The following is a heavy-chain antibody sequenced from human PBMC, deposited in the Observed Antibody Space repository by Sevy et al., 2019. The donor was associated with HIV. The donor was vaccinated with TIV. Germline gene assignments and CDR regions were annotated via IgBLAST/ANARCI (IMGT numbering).Heavy chain of an antibody. V-gene: IGHV3-30*04. CDR1: GFTFSSYA. CDR3: ARSKELEGGYHFDY. D-gene: IGHD1-1*01. J-gene: IGHJ4*02. Sequence: GGSLRLSCAASGFTFSSYAMHWVRQAPGKGLEWVAVISYDGSNKYYADSVKGRFTISRDNSKNTLYLEMNSLRTEDTAVYYCARSKELEGGYHFDYWGQGTLVTVSS. CDR2: ISYDGSNK.